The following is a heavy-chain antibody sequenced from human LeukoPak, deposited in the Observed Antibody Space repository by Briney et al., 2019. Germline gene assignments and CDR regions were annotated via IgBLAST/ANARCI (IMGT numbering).Heavy chain of an antibody. D-gene: IGHD1-26*01. CDR1: GYGFTSYC. CDR3: GMSGDRVPLQDDVFDV. CDR2: IYPGDSGP. V-gene: IGHV5-51*01. Sequence: GESLKISCKVSGYGFTSYCIGWVRQMPGKGLEWMGIIYPGDSGPTYRPSFQGQVTISVDKSINTAYLQWSSLQASDTAMYYWGMSGDRVPLQDDVFDVWGQGTMVTVST. J-gene: IGHJ3*01.